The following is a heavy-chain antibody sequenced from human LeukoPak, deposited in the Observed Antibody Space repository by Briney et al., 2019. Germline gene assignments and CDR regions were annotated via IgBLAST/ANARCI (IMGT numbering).Heavy chain of an antibody. CDR2: IGYTGDST. Sequence: GGSLRLSCAASGFTFSSYAMNWVRQAPGKGLEWVSGIGYTGDSTFYADSVKGRFTVSRDSSKNTLFLQMNSLRAEDTAVYYCASSGDYQSSPLPFDYWGQGTLVTVSS. CDR1: GFTFSSYA. J-gene: IGHJ4*02. V-gene: IGHV3-23*01. CDR3: ASSGDYQSSPLPFDY. D-gene: IGHD4-17*01.